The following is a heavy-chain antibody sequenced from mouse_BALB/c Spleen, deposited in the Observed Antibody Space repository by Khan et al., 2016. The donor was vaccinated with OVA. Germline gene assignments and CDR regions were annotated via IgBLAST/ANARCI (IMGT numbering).Heavy chain of an antibody. CDR2: ISPGSGDT. V-gene: IGHV1-77*01. J-gene: IGHJ3*01. CDR1: GYTFTDYY. D-gene: IGHD1-2*01. Sequence: QVQLQQSGAELARPGASVKLSCKTSGYTFTDYYINWVKQRTGQGLEWIGEISPGSGDTYYNEKFKGKATLTADKSSTTSYMPLISLTSEASAIYFCARRNYFGYTFAYWGQGTLVTVSA. CDR3: ARRNYFGYTFAY.